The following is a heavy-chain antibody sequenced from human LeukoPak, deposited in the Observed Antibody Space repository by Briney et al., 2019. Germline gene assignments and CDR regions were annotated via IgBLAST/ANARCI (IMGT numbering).Heavy chain of an antibody. V-gene: IGHV3-30-3*01. CDR3: ARVGYLEY. J-gene: IGHJ4*02. Sequence: SGRSLRLSCAASGFTFSSYAMHWVRQAPGKGLEWVAVISYDGSNKYYADSVKGRFTISRDNSKNTLYLQMNSLRAEDMAVYYCARVGYLEYWGQGTLVTVSS. CDR2: ISYDGSNK. CDR1: GFTFSSYA. D-gene: IGHD3-16*01.